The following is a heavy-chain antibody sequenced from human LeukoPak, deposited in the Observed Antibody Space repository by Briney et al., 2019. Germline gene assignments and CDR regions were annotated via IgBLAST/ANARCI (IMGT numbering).Heavy chain of an antibody. Sequence: SVKVSCKASGGTFSSYAISWVRQAPGQGLEWMGGIIPIFGTANYAQKFQGRVTITADESTSTAYMELSSLRSEDTAVYYCASLGTVRGGPLDGFDIWGQGTVVTVSS. V-gene: IGHV1-69*13. D-gene: IGHD1-7*01. CDR3: ASLGTVRGGPLDGFDI. CDR2: IIPIFGTA. J-gene: IGHJ3*02. CDR1: GGTFSSYA.